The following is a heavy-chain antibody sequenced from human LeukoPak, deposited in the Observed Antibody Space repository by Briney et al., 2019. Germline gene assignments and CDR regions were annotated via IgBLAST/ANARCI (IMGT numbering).Heavy chain of an antibody. J-gene: IGHJ4*02. Sequence: SGTLSLTCAVSGGSISSSNWWSWVRQPPGKGLEWIGEIYHSGSTNYNPSLKSRVTISVDTSKNQFSLKLSSVTAADTAVYYCARHSSSSDVGVYFDYWGQGTLVTVSS. CDR1: GGSISSSNW. CDR2: IYHSGST. D-gene: IGHD6-6*01. CDR3: ARHSSSSDVGVYFDY. V-gene: IGHV4-4*02.